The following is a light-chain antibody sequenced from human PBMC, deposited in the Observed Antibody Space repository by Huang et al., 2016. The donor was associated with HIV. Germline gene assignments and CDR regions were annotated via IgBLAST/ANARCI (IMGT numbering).Light chain of an antibody. V-gene: IGKV2-28*01. CDR1: QGLLHTNAYNY. CDR2: LGS. J-gene: IGKJ2*01. Sequence: DIVMIQSPLSLPVTPGEPASIPCRSSQGLLHTNAYNYLDWYLQKPGQSPQLLFYLGSSRASGVPDRFSGGGSGTRFSLNISRVEAEDAGIYYCMEALKTPYTFGQGTKLEIK. CDR3: MEALKTPYT.